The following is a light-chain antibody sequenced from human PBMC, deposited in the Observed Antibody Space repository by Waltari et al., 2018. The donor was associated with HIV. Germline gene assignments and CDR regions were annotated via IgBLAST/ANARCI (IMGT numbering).Light chain of an antibody. V-gene: IGKV3-11*01. Sequence: EFVLTQSPATLSLSPGERATLSCGASQSVRSLIAWYQQKPGQAPRLLIYDASNRATGIPARFSGSGSGTDFTLTISSLEPEDFAVYYCQQRSNWPLTFGGGTEVEIK. CDR1: QSVRSL. CDR2: DAS. CDR3: QQRSNWPLT. J-gene: IGKJ4*01.